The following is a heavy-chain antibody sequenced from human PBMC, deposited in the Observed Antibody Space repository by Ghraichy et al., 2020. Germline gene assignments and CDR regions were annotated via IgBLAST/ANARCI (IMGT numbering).Heavy chain of an antibody. Sequence: SVKVSCKASGYTFTSYAISWVRQAPGQGLEWMGWISTYNGNTNYAQDFQGRVTMTTDTSTTIAYMEMKSLTSDDTAVYYCARGPPLIMGPGSPTDYAYRMDVWGQGTTVTVSS. J-gene: IGHJ6*02. D-gene: IGHD3-10*01. V-gene: IGHV1-18*04. CDR2: ISTYNGNT. CDR3: ARGPPLIMGPGSPTDYAYRMDV. CDR1: GYTFTSYA.